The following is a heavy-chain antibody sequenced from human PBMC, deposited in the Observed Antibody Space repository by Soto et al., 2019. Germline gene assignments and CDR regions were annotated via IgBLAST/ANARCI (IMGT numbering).Heavy chain of an antibody. CDR1: GYSFTSDW. V-gene: IGHV5-51*01. CDR2: IYPGDSDT. J-gene: IGHJ3*02. CDR3: ARQTAYSYSFPI. Sequence: PGESLKISCKGSGYSFTSDWIGWVRQMPGKGLEWMGIIYPGDSDTRYSPSFQGQVTISADKSITTAYLQWSSLKASDTAIYYCARQTAYSYSFPIWGHGTMVTVSS. D-gene: IGHD6-6*01.